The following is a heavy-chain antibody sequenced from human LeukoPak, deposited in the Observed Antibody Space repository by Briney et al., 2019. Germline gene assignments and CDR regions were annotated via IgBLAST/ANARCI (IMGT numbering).Heavy chain of an antibody. V-gene: IGHV3-30-3*01. CDR1: GFTFSSYA. D-gene: IGHD3-10*01. CDR3: FVPFYYYGSGSDGSWFDP. Sequence: HAGGSLRLSCAASGFTFSSYAMHWVRQAPGKGLEWVAVISYDGSNKYYADSVKGRFTISRDNSKNTLYLQMNSLRAEDTAVYYCFVPFYYYGSGSDGSWFDPWGQGTLVTVSS. J-gene: IGHJ5*02. CDR2: ISYDGSNK.